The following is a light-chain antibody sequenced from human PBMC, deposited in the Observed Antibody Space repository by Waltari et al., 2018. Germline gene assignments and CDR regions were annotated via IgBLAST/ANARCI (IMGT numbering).Light chain of an antibody. V-gene: IGKV1-6*01. CDR1: QGIRYD. CDR3: LQDYNYPWT. CDR2: AAS. Sequence: AIQMPQSPSSLSASVGDKVTITCRASQGIRYDLGWYQQKPGKAPKLLIYAASSLQSGVPSRFSGGGAGTEFTLTISSLQPEDFATYYCLQDYNYPWTFGQGTKVEIK. J-gene: IGKJ1*01.